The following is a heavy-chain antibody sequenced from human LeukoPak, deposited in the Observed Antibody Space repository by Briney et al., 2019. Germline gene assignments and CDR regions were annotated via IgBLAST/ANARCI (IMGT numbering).Heavy chain of an antibody. J-gene: IGHJ4*02. Sequence: SETLSLTCTVSGGSISSGDYYWSWIRQPPGKGLEWIGYIYYSGSTYYNPSLKSRVTILVDTSKNQFSLKLSSVTAADTAVYYCARDLPDCSGGSCAGHYWGQGTLVTVSS. CDR2: IYYSGST. CDR1: GGSISSGDYY. CDR3: ARDLPDCSGGSCAGHY. D-gene: IGHD2-15*01. V-gene: IGHV4-30-4*08.